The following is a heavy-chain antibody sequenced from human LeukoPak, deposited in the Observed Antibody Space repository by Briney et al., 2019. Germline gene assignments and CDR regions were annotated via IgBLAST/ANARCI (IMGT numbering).Heavy chain of an antibody. V-gene: IGHV4-34*01. CDR1: GGSFGGYY. Sequence: PSETLSLTCAVYGGSFGGYYWSWIRQPPGKGLEWIGEINHSGSTNYNPSLKSRVTISVDTSKNQFSLKLSSVTAADTAVYYCARMTGTLWDFDYWGQGTLVTVSS. D-gene: IGHD1-1*01. CDR2: INHSGST. CDR3: ARMTGTLWDFDY. J-gene: IGHJ4*02.